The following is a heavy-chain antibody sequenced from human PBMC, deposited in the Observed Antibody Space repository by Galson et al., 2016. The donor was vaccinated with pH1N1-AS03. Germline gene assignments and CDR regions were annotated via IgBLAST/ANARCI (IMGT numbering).Heavy chain of an antibody. D-gene: IGHD2/OR15-2a*01. CDR2: VSNDGNNK. CDR3: GRDALLSLPGGIDY. CDR1: GFHLNDYA. V-gene: IGHV3-30*04. Sequence: SLRLSCAVSGFHLNDYAMHWVRQAPGKGLEWMAAVSNDGNNKWYADSVKGRFTISRDNSKNTLYLQVNSVRAEDTAVYYCGRDALLSLPGGIDYWGQGTLVAVSS. J-gene: IGHJ4*02.